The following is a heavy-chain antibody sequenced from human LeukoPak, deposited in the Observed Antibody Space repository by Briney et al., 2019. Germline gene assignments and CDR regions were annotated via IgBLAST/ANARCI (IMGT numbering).Heavy chain of an antibody. V-gene: IGHV4-4*07. Sequence: SETLSLTCTVSGGSISSYSWAWIRQPAGKGLEWIGRIYTSGSTNSNPSLRGRVTMSLDTSKNQLFLRLRSVTAADTAVYYCVTRPDGRGTGPTENSPFDIWGQGTVVTVSS. CDR2: IYTSGST. D-gene: IGHD1-1*01. J-gene: IGHJ3*02. CDR3: VTRPDGRGTGPTENSPFDI. CDR1: GGSISSYS.